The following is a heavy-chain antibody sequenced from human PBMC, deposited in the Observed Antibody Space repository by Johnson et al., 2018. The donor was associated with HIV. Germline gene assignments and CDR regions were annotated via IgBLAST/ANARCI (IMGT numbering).Heavy chain of an antibody. V-gene: IGHV3-25*05. CDR2: VNPNGVST. Sequence: VQLVESGGGLAKPALSPRLSCAASQFTFSSYYMNCVRQAPGNGLELVGQVNPNGVSTYLIDSGEDRFNTSRDNAKRSLYLQMNSLRAGDTAVYFCARDEYQRRYALTAFDSWGQGTMVLVSS. D-gene: IGHD2-2*01. CDR1: QFTFSSYY. J-gene: IGHJ3*02. CDR3: ARDEYQRRYALTAFDS.